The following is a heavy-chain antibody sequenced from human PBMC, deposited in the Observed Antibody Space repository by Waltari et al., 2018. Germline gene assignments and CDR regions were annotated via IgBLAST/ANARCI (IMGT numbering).Heavy chain of an antibody. Sequence: QVQLQQWGAGLLKPSETLSLTCAVYGGSFSGYYWSWIRQPPGKGLEWIGEINHSASTTYTPARKRRVTIAVDTSKNQVSLKRSSVTAADTAVYYWARGGFYYGSGSFHWFDPWGQGTLVTVSS. CDR1: GGSFSGYY. CDR3: ARGGFYYGSGSFHWFDP. V-gene: IGHV4-34*01. CDR2: INHSAST. D-gene: IGHD3-10*01. J-gene: IGHJ5*02.